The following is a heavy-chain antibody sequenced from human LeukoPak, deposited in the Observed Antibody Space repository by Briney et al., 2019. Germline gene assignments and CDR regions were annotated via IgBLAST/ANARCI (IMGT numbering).Heavy chain of an antibody. J-gene: IGHJ4*02. D-gene: IGHD4-17*01. Sequence: PGGSLRLSCAASGFTFDDYAMHWVRQAPGKGLEWVSGISWNSGSIGYADSVKGRFTISRDNAKNSLYLQMNSLRAEDTALYYCAKDPSRYGDYGAAYFDYWGQGTLVTVSS. CDR2: ISWNSGSI. V-gene: IGHV3-9*01. CDR1: GFTFDDYA. CDR3: AKDPSRYGDYGAAYFDY.